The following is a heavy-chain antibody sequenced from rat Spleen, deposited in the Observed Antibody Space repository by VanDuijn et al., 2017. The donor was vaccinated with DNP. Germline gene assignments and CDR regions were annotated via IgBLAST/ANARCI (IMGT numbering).Heavy chain of an antibody. V-gene: IGHV3-1*01. CDR2: ISYSDKT. Sequence: EVQLQESGPGLVKPSQSLSLACSVTGYSITSNYWGWIRKFPGNKMEWMGYISYSDKTNYNPSLKSRISIFRDTSKNQFFLQLNSVTTEDTATYYCARWLPGYKNYFDYWGQGVMVTVSS. J-gene: IGHJ2*01. CDR3: ARWLPGYKNYFDY. CDR1: GYSITSNY. D-gene: IGHD1-4*01.